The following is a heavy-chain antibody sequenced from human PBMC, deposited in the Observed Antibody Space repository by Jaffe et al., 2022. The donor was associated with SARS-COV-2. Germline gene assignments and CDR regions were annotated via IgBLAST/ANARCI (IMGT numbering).Heavy chain of an antibody. Sequence: DVQLLESGGGSVQPGGSLRLSCAASGFTFSSYDMSWVRQAPGKGLEWVSVIGTSDLSRYYADSVKGRFTISRDNPKSTLYLQMSSLRAEDTAVYYCARNAWLEFWGQGILVTVSS. CDR2: IGTSDLSR. CDR1: GFTFSSYD. V-gene: IGHV3-23*01. J-gene: IGHJ5*01. CDR3: ARNAWLEF.